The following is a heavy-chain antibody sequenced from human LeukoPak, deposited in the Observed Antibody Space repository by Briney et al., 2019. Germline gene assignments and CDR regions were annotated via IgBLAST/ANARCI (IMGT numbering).Heavy chain of an antibody. D-gene: IGHD3-22*01. CDR1: GFTFANNA. CDR2: ISGSGDDT. CDR3: VNFHKPADSSDWTPGVF. Sequence: GGSLRLSCEGSGFTFANNALTWVRQAPGRGLEWVSGISGSGDDTYYADSVKGRFTISRDNSKNRLYLQMNSLRAEDSAVYYCVNFHKPADSSDWTPGVFWGQGTLVTVSA. J-gene: IGHJ4*02. V-gene: IGHV3-23*01.